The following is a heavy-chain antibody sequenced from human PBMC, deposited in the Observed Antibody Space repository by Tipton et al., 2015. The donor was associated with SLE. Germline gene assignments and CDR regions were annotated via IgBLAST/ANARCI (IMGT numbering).Heavy chain of an antibody. Sequence: TLSLTCTVSGGSISSGSYYWSWIRQPAGKGLEWIGHIYTSGSTNYNPSLKSRVTISVDTSKNQFSLKLSSVTAADTAVYYCARWPEGAALDYWGQGTLVTVSS. CDR3: ARWPEGAALDY. D-gene: IGHD1-14*01. J-gene: IGHJ4*02. V-gene: IGHV4-61*09. CDR1: GGSISSGSYY. CDR2: IYTSGST.